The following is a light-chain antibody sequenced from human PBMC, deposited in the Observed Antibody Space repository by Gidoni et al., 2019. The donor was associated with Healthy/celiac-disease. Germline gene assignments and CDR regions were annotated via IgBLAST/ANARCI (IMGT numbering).Light chain of an antibody. CDR1: QSVSSY. J-gene: IGKJ3*01. V-gene: IGKV3-11*01. CDR3: QQRSNWPLFT. CDR2: YAS. Sequence: IVLTQSPATLSLSPGERATLSCRASQSVSSYLAWYQQKPGQAPRLLIYYASNRATGIPARFSGSGSGTDFTLTISSLEPEDFAVYYCQQRSNWPLFTFGPGTKVDIK.